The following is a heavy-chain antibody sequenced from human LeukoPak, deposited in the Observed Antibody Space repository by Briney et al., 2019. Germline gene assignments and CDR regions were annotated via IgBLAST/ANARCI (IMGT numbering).Heavy chain of an antibody. CDR3: ARLAGEAVAARFDY. Sequence: PSETLSLTCTVPGGSISSSSYYWGWIRQPPGKGLEWIGSIYYSGSTYYNPSLKSRVTISVDTSKDQFSLKLSSVTAADTAVYYCARLAGEAVAARFDYWGQGTLVTVSS. CDR2: IYYSGST. V-gene: IGHV4-39*01. J-gene: IGHJ4*02. CDR1: GGSISSSSYY. D-gene: IGHD6-19*01.